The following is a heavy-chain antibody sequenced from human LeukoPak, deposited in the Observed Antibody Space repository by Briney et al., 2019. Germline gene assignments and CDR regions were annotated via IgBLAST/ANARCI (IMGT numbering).Heavy chain of an antibody. CDR2: IIPIFGTA. CDR3: ARDETPADYYYDMDV. Sequence: ASVKVSCKASGGTFSSYAISWVRQAPGQGLEWMGGIIPIFGTANYAQKFQGRVTITTDESTSTAYMELSSLRSEDTAVYYCARDETPADYYYDMDVWGKGTTVTVSS. D-gene: IGHD2-15*01. V-gene: IGHV1-69*05. J-gene: IGHJ6*03. CDR1: GGTFSSYA.